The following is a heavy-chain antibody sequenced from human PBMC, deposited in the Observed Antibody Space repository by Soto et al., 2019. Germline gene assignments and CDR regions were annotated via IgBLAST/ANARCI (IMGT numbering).Heavy chain of an antibody. V-gene: IGHV3-49*03. Sequence: HPGGSLRLSCTCFGFTFGDYAISWSRQAPGKGLEWLGVIRSKAYGETTDYGASVKGSFTILRDDSKSIAYLQLNSLQSEDTGVYYCTRYTYASRYSYYGMDVWGHGTAVTVSS. CDR1: GFTFGDYA. CDR2: IRSKAYGETT. J-gene: IGHJ6*02. CDR3: TRYTYASRYSYYGMDV. D-gene: IGHD6-13*01.